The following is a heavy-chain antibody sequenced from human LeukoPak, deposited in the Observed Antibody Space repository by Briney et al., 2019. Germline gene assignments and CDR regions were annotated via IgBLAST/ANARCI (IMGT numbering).Heavy chain of an antibody. Sequence: ASVKVSCKASGYTFTSYAMNWVRQAPGQGLEWMGWINTNTGNPTYAQGFTGRFVFSLDTSVSTAYLQISSLKAEDTAVYYCARGRRITMVRGVLPFGYWGQGTLVTVSS. CDR1: GYTFTSYA. CDR2: INTNTGNP. V-gene: IGHV7-4-1*02. J-gene: IGHJ4*02. CDR3: ARGRRITMVRGVLPFGY. D-gene: IGHD3-10*01.